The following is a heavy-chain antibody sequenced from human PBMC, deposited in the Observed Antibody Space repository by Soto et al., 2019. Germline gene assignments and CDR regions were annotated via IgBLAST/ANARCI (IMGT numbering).Heavy chain of an antibody. Sequence: QVQQEESGGGVVQPGRSLRLSCAASGFTISSYDMHWVRQAPGKGLEWVALISYDGSDKYYADSVKGRFTISRDNSKNTLYLQMNSLRVEDTAVYYCGAGQYFSDYWGQGTLVTVSS. J-gene: IGHJ4*02. CDR1: GFTISSYD. CDR3: GAGQYFSDY. V-gene: IGHV3-30*03. CDR2: ISYDGSDK.